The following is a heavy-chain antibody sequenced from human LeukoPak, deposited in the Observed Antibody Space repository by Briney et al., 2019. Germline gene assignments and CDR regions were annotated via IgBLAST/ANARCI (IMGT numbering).Heavy chain of an antibody. D-gene: IGHD1-26*01. CDR2: IKQDGSEK. J-gene: IGHJ6*03. V-gene: IGHV3-7*01. Sequence: GGSLRLSCAASGFTFSSYWMSWVRRAPGKGLEWVANIKQDGSEKYYVDSVKGRFTISRDNAKNSLYLQMNSLRAEDTAVYYCARSASGSYYSDYYYYYMDVWGKGTTVTVSS. CDR1: GFTFSSYW. CDR3: ARSASGSYYSDYYYYYMDV.